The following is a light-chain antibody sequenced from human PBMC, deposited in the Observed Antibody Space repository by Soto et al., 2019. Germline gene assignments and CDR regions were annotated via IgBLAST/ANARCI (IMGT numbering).Light chain of an antibody. J-gene: IGKJ1*01. V-gene: IGKV1-5*01. CDR3: QHYNSDPWT. CDR2: DAS. CDR1: QTIRRW. Sequence: DIEMTQSPSTLSASVGDRVTITCRASQTIRRWLAWYQQRPGKAPKVLIYDASTLESGVPARFSGSGSATEFSLTISSLQPEDSATYYCQHYNSDPWTFGQGTKVEIK.